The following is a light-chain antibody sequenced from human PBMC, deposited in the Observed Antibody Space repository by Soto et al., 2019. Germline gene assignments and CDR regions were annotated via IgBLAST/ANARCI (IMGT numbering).Light chain of an antibody. CDR3: SSYAGSKGV. V-gene: IGLV2-8*01. CDR2: EVS. Sequence: QSALTQPPSASGSPGPSVTISCSGTSSDVGGYNYVSWYQQHPGKAPTLMIYEVSKRPSGVPDRFSGSKSGNTASLTVSGLQAEDEADYYCSSYAGSKGVFGGGTKLTVL. CDR1: SSDVGGYNY. J-gene: IGLJ2*01.